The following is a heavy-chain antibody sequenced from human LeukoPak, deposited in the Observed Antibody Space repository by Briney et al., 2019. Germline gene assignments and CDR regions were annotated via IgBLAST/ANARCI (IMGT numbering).Heavy chain of an antibody. Sequence: GGSLRLSCAASGFTFSSYSMNWVRQAPGKGLEWVSYISSSSSTIYYADSVKGRFTISRDNAKNSLYLQMNSLRAEDTAVYYCASNYDFWSGSFDYWGQGTLVTVSS. D-gene: IGHD3-3*01. V-gene: IGHV3-48*01. CDR2: ISSSSSTI. CDR3: ASNYDFWSGSFDY. CDR1: GFTFSSYS. J-gene: IGHJ4*02.